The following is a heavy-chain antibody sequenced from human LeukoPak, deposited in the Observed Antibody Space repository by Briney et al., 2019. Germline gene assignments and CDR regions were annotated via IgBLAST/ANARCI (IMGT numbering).Heavy chain of an antibody. J-gene: IGHJ4*02. CDR2: INPNSGGT. V-gene: IGHV1-2*02. D-gene: IGHD2-2*01. Sequence: ASVKHSCKASGYTFTGYYMHWVRQAPGQGLEWMGWINPNSGGTNYAQKFQGRVTMTRDTSISTAYMELSRLRSDDTAVYYCARALIVVVPAAMGYWGQGTLVTVSS. CDR1: GYTFTGYY. CDR3: ARALIVVVPAAMGY.